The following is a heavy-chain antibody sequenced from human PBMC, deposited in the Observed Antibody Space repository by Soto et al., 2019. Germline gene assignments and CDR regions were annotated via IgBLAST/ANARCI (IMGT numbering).Heavy chain of an antibody. V-gene: IGHV4-31*03. CDR3: ARARYRSHYYIDN. Sequence: PSETLSLTCSVSGGSITTGGYYWSWIRQHPGKGLEWIGYIYYSGSTYYNPSLKSRVTISLDTSKNQFSLKLSSVTAADTAVYYCARARYRSHYYIDNWGQGTLVTVSS. J-gene: IGHJ4*02. CDR1: GGSITTGGYY. D-gene: IGHD5-12*01. CDR2: IYYSGST.